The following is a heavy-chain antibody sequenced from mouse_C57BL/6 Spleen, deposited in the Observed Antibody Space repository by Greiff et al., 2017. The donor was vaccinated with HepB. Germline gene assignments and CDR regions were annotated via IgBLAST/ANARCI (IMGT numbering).Heavy chain of an antibody. CDR1: GFTFSDFY. CDR3: ASGDYGAMDY. V-gene: IGHV7-1*01. D-gene: IGHD2-4*01. Sequence: EVMLVESGGGLVQSGRSLRLPCATSGFTFSDFYMEWVRQAPGKGLEWIAASRNKANDYTTEYSASVKGRFIVSRDTSQSILYLQMNALRAEDTAIYYCASGDYGAMDYWSQGTSVTVSS. CDR2: SRNKANDYTT. J-gene: IGHJ4*01.